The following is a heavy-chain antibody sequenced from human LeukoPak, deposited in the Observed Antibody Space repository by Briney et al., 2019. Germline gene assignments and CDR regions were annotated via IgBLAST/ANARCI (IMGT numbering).Heavy chain of an antibody. CDR1: GGSFSGYY. D-gene: IGHD6-13*01. Sequence: SETLSLTCAVYGGSFSGYYWSWIRQPPGKGLEWIGEINHSGSTNYNPSLKSRVIISVDTSKNQFSLKLSSVTAADTAVYYCARELAAGTDYWGQGTLVTVSS. CDR2: INHSGST. J-gene: IGHJ4*02. V-gene: IGHV4-34*01. CDR3: ARELAAGTDY.